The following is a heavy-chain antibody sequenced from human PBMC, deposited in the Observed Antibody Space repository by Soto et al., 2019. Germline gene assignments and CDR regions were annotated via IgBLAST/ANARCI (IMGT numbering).Heavy chain of an antibody. CDR2: IRSKAYGGTT. V-gene: IGHV3-49*03. CDR3: TRAGIAVAGTMWYFDY. Sequence: LRLSCTASGFTFGDYAMSWFRQAPGKGLEWVGFIRSKAYGGTTEYAASVKGRFTISRDDSKSIAYLQMNSLKTEDTAVYYCTRAGIAVAGTMWYFDYWGQGTLVTVSS. D-gene: IGHD6-19*01. CDR1: GFTFGDYA. J-gene: IGHJ4*02.